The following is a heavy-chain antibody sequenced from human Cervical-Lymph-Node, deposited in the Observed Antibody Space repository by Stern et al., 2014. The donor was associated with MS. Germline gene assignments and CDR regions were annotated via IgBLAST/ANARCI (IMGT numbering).Heavy chain of an antibody. V-gene: IGHV3-11*01. CDR2: ISSSDGTI. J-gene: IGHJ4*02. D-gene: IGHD3-10*01. CDR3: ARAAGSADDF. CDR1: GFIFSDYY. Sequence: MQLVESGGGLVRPGGSLRLSCAASGFIFSDYYMTWIRQAPGKGLEWISYISSSDGTIYYADSVNGRFPISRENANNSLFRQMNSLRSEDTAVYYCARAAGSADDFWGQGTLVIVSS.